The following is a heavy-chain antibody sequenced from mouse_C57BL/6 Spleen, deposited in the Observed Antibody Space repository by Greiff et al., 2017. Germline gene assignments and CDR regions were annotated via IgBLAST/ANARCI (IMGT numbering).Heavy chain of an antibody. CDR1: GYTFTSYW. Sequence: QVQLKQPGAELVRPGTSVKLSCKASGYTFTSYWMHWVKQRPGQGLEWIGVIDPSDSYTNYNQKFKGKATLTVDTSSSTAYMQLSSLTSEDSAVYYCARRQVGQGCFDYWGQGTTLTVSS. J-gene: IGHJ2*01. V-gene: IGHV1-59*01. D-gene: IGHD3-3*01. CDR2: IDPSDSYT. CDR3: ARRQVGQGCFDY.